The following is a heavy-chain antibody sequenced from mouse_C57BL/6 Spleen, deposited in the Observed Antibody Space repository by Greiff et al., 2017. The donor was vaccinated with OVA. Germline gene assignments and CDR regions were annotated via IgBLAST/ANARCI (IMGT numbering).Heavy chain of an antibody. CDR2: INPNNGGT. Sequence: EVQLQHSGPELVKPGASVKMSCKASGYTFTDYNMHWVKQSHGKSLEWIGYINPNNGGTSYNQKFKGKATLTVNKSSSTAYMELRSLTSEDSAVYYCAKEGIYYSNYVAWFAYWGQGTLVTVSA. CDR3: AKEGIYYSNYVAWFAY. V-gene: IGHV1-22*01. J-gene: IGHJ3*01. D-gene: IGHD2-5*01. CDR1: GYTFTDYN.